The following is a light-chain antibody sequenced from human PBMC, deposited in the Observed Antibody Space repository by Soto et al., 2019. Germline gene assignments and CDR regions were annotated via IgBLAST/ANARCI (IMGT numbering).Light chain of an antibody. CDR2: GAS. V-gene: IGKV3-15*01. J-gene: IGKJ5*01. Sequence: EIVMTQSPATLSVSPGERATLSCRASQSVSSNLAWYQQKPGQAPRLLIYGASTRATGIPARFSGSGSGTEFTLTISRLQSEDFSVYYCQQYNNSPITFGQGTRLEIK. CDR3: QQYNNSPIT. CDR1: QSVSSN.